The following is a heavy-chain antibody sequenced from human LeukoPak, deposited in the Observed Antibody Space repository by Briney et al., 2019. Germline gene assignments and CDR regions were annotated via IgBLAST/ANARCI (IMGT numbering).Heavy chain of an antibody. CDR1: GYTFTSYY. J-gene: IGHJ4*02. V-gene: IGHV1-46*01. CDR3: VRSVNSGYDLAIDY. D-gene: IGHD5-12*01. CDR2: VNPSGGST. Sequence: ASVKVSCKASGYTFTSYYMHWVRQAPGQGLEWMGIVNPSGGSTSYAQKFQGRVTMTRDMSTSTVYMELSSLRSEDTAVYYCVRSVNSGYDLAIDYWGQGTLVTVSS.